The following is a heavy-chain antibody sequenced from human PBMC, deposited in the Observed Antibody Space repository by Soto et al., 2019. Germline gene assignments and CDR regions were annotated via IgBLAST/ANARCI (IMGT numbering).Heavy chain of an antibody. CDR1: GYTFTSYG. J-gene: IGHJ6*03. D-gene: IGHD3-16*02. V-gene: IGHV1-18*01. CDR3: ARALHLGELSPFNYYYYMDV. Sequence: ASVKVSCKASGYTFTSYGISWVRQAPGQGLEWMGWISAYNGNTNYAQKLQGRVTMTTDTSTSTAYMELRSLRSDDTAVYYCARALHLGELSPFNYYYYMDVWGKGTTVTVSS. CDR2: ISAYNGNT.